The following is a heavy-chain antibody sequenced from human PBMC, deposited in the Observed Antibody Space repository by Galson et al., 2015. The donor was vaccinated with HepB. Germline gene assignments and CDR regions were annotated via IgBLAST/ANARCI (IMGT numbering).Heavy chain of an antibody. J-gene: IGHJ6*02. Sequence: LRLSCAASGFTFDDYGMHWVRQVPGKGLEWVSGISWNSGSIKYADSVKGRFTISRYNAKNSLYLQMNSLRAEDTALYYCAKDRTDYYYGMDVWGQGTTVTVSS. V-gene: IGHV3-9*01. CDR3: AKDRTDYYYGMDV. CDR1: GFTFDDYG. CDR2: ISWNSGSI.